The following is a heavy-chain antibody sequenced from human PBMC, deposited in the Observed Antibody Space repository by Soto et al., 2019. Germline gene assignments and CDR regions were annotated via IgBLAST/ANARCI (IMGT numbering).Heavy chain of an antibody. CDR2: ISGSDGFT. V-gene: IGHV3-23*01. CDR1: GFTFSSYA. J-gene: IGHJ5*02. Sequence: GGSLRLSCAASGFTFSSYAMSWVRQAPGKGLEWVSGISGSDGFTYYTDSVKGRFTISRDNSENTLSLQMTSLRAEDTAVYYCAKRGYSPNWFDPWGQGTLVTVSS. CDR3: AKRGYSPNWFDP. D-gene: IGHD5-18*01.